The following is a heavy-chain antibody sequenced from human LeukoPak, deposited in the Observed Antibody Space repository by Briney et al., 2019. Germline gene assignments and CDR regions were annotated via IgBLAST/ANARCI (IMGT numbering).Heavy chain of an antibody. V-gene: IGHV1-69*05. J-gene: IGHJ5*02. D-gene: IGHD4-17*01. Sequence: GSSVKVSCKASGGTFSSYAISWVRQAPGQGLEWMGGIIPIFGTANYAQKFQGRVTMTRDTSTSTVYIELSSLRSEDTAVYYCAREVSITSTVTNNWFDPWGQGTLVTVSS. CDR3: AREVSITSTVTNNWFDP. CDR1: GGTFSSYA. CDR2: IIPIFGTA.